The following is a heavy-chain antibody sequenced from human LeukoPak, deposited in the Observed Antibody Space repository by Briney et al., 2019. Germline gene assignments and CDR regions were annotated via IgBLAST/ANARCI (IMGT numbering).Heavy chain of an antibody. CDR2: IHYSGNT. CDR3: ASSEWNYAR. J-gene: IGHJ4*02. V-gene: IGHV4-59*08. Sequence: PSETLSLTCTVSGGSISSYYWSWMRQPPGKGLEWIGFIHYSGNTNYNPSLKSRVTISLDTSRTQFSLKRTSVTAADTAVYYCASSEWNYARWGQGSLVTVSS. D-gene: IGHD1-7*01. CDR1: GGSISSYY.